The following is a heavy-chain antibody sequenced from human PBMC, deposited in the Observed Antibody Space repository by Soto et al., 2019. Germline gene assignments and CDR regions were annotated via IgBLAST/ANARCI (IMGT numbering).Heavy chain of an antibody. V-gene: IGHV4-4*02. D-gene: IGHD3-3*01. J-gene: IGHJ6*02. CDR2: IYHSGST. CDR1: GGSISSSNW. CDR3: ARDLGCLECGYGMDV. Sequence: QVQLQESGPGLVKPSGTLSLTCAVSGGSISSSNWWSWVRQPPGKGLEWIGEIYHSGSTNYNPSIKSRVTISVDKSKNQFSLKLSSVTAADTAVYYCARDLGCLECGYGMDVWGQGTTVTVSS.